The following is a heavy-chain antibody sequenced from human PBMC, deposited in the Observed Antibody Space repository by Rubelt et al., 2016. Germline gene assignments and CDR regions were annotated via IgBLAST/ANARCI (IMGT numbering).Heavy chain of an antibody. V-gene: IGHV4-34*01. J-gene: IGHJ6*02. CDR2: INHSGST. Sequence: QVQLQQWGAGLLKPSETLSLTCAVYGGSFSGYYWSWIRQPPGKGLEWIGEINHSGSTNYNPSLKSCVTISVDSFKNQFSLKLSSVTAADTAVYYCARGWARITMVRGARARYGMDVWGQGTTVTVSS. D-gene: IGHD3-10*01. CDR1: GGSFSGYY. CDR3: ARGWARITMVRGARARYGMDV.